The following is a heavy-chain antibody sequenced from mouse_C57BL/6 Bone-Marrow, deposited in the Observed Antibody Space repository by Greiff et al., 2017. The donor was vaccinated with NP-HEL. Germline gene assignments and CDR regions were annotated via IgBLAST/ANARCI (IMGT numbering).Heavy chain of an antibody. Sequence: VKLQQSGPGLVQPSQSLSITCTVSGFSLTSYGVHWVRQPPGKGLEWLGVIWRGGSTDYNAAFISRLSISKDNSKSQVFFKMNSLQADDTAIYYCAKNDGGYAMDYWGQGTSVTVSS. V-gene: IGHV2-4*01. CDR1: GFSLTSYG. CDR2: IWRGGST. J-gene: IGHJ4*01. CDR3: AKNDGGYAMDY.